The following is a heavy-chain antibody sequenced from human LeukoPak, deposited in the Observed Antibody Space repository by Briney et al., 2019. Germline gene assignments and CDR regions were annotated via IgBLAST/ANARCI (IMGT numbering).Heavy chain of an antibody. D-gene: IGHD6-19*01. CDR1: GFTFSSYG. CDR3: ANQKIGSGRAPFDY. J-gene: IGHJ4*02. V-gene: IGHV3-30*02. CDR2: IRYDGSNK. Sequence: PGGSLRLSCAASGFTFSSYGMRWVRQAPGKGLEWVAFIRYDGSNKYYADSVKGRFTISRDNSKNTLYLQMNSLRAEDTAVYYCANQKIGSGRAPFDYWGQGTLVTVSS.